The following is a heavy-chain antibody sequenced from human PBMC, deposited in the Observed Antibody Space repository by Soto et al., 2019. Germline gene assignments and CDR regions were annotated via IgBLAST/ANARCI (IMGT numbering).Heavy chain of an antibody. J-gene: IGHJ4*02. CDR1: GLSFKDVW. Sequence: VHLVESGGGLVKPGGSLRVSCAASGLSFKDVWMHWVRQAPGKGLEWVGRIKSKTDGESVDYAAPVRGRFTISRDDSEHTVYLQLSSLKNEDTAVYYCATEPTFTLVRTRTGGYFDYWGQGALVTVSS. D-gene: IGHD3-10*01. V-gene: IGHV3-15*01. CDR2: IKSKTDGESV. CDR3: ATEPTFTLVRTRTGGYFDY.